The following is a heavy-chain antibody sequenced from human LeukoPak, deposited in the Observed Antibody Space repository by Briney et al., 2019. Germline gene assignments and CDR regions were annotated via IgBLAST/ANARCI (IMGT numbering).Heavy chain of an antibody. J-gene: IGHJ4*02. V-gene: IGHV3-21*01. CDR2: ISSSSSYI. Sequence: PGGSLRLSCAASGFTFSSYSMNWVRQAPGKGLEWVSSISSSSSYIYYADSVKGRFTISRDNAKNSLYLQMNSLRAEGTAVYYCARTGEWLENFDYWGQGTLVTVSS. CDR3: ARTGEWLENFDY. CDR1: GFTFSSYS. D-gene: IGHD6-19*01.